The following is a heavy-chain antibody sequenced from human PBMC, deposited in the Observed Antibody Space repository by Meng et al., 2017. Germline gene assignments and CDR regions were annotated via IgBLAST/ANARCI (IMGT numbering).Heavy chain of an antibody. CDR3: ARDRDYYDSSIDY. CDR1: GFTFSSYS. D-gene: IGHD3-22*01. J-gene: IGHJ4*02. V-gene: IGHV3-21*01. CDR2: ISSSSSYI. Sequence: GESLKISCAASGFTFSSYSMNWVRQAPGKGLEWVSSISSSSSYIYYADSVKGRFTISRDNAKNSLYLQMNSLRAEDTAVYYCARDRDYYDSSIDYWGQGTLVTVSS.